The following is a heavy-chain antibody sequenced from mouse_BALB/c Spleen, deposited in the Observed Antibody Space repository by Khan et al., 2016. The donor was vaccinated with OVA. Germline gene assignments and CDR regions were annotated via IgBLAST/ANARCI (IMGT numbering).Heavy chain of an antibody. D-gene: IGHD1-1*01. Sequence: EVELVESGGDLVKPGGSLKLSCAASGFTFSTYGMSWVRQTPDKRLEWVATISSGGSYTYYPDSVKGRFTISRDNAKNTLYMQMSSLKSEDTAMYYCARLAYYYKSEGFAYWGQGTLVTVSA. J-gene: IGHJ3*01. CDR3: ARLAYYYKSEGFAY. V-gene: IGHV5-6*01. CDR1: GFTFSTYG. CDR2: ISSGGSYT.